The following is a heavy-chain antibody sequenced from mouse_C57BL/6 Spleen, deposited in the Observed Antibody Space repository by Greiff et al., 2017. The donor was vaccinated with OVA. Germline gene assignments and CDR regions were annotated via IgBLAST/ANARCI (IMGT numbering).Heavy chain of an antibody. CDR3: ARLRDGNYEGAMDY. CDR1: GYTFTSYW. V-gene: IGHV1-69*01. D-gene: IGHD2-1*01. Sequence: QVQLQQSGAELVMPGASVKLSCKASGYTFTSYWMHWVKQRPGQGLEWIGEIDPSDSYTNYNQKFKGKSTLTVDKSSSTAYMQLSSLTSEDSAVYYCARLRDGNYEGAMDYWGQGTSVTVSS. CDR2: IDPSDSYT. J-gene: IGHJ4*01.